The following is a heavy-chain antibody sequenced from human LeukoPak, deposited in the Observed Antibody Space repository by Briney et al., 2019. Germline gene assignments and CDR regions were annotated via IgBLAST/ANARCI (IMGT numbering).Heavy chain of an antibody. D-gene: IGHD1-14*01. CDR1: GFTFSNYW. CDR2: IKQDGSEK. Sequence: GGSLRLSCAASGFTFSNYWMSWVRQAPGKGLEWVANIKQDGSEKYYVNSVKGRFTISRDNSKNMVYLQMNSLRVEDTAVYYCAKAGNQYYFDYWGQGTLVTVSS. CDR3: AKAGNQYYFDY. V-gene: IGHV3-7*03. J-gene: IGHJ4*02.